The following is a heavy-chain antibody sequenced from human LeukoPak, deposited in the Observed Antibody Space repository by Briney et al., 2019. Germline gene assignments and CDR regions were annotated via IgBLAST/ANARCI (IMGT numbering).Heavy chain of an antibody. CDR2: IDPNSGGT. Sequence: ASVKVSCKTSGYIFTGYYIYWVRQAPGQGFEWMGWIDPNSGGTNSSQKFQDRVSMARDTSVSTAYTELSRLRSDDTAIYFCTRKGRSTLDYWGQGTLVTLSS. J-gene: IGHJ4*02. V-gene: IGHV1-2*02. D-gene: IGHD1-26*01. CDR3: TRKGRSTLDY. CDR1: GYIFTGYY.